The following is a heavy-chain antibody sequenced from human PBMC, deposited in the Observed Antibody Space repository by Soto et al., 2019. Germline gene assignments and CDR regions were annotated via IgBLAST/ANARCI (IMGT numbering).Heavy chain of an antibody. D-gene: IGHD2-15*01. Sequence: QVQLMESGGGVVQPGRSLRLSCAASRFIFSSYTMHWVRQAPGKGLEWVAVISYDGNNEYYADSVKGRCTISRDNSKNTAYLQMTSLSPEDSAVYFCARGGIPPYYYYGMDVWGQGTTVTVSS. V-gene: IGHV3-30-3*01. CDR3: ARGGIPPYYYYGMDV. CDR2: ISYDGNNE. CDR1: RFIFSSYT. J-gene: IGHJ6*02.